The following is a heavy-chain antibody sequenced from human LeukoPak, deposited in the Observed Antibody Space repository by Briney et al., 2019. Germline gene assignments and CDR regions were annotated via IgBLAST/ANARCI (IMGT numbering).Heavy chain of an antibody. D-gene: IGHD3-10*01. V-gene: IGHV1-2*02. J-gene: IGHJ4*02. CDR3: ARFLSGDY. CDR1: GYTFTAYY. Sequence: ASVKVSCKASGYTFTAYYIHWLRQAPGQGFEWMGWINPNDGGTNYAPKFQGRFTVTMDTSITTVYMELSSLRSDDTAMYYCARFLSGDYWGQGTLVTVSS. CDR2: INPNDGGT.